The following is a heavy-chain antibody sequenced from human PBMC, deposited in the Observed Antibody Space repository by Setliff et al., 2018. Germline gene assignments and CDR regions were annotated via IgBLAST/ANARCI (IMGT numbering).Heavy chain of an antibody. V-gene: IGHV3-43*01. J-gene: IGHJ4*02. Sequence: GGSLRLSCAASGFTFDDYTMHWVRQAPGKGLEWVSLITWDGGSTFYADSVKGRFTIPRDNRKNSLYLRMNSLTSEDTALYFCTKDGGRLRFVSHLDFWGQGTPVTVSS. D-gene: IGHD3-3*01. CDR2: ITWDGGST. CDR1: GFTFDDYT. CDR3: TKDGGRLRFVSHLDF.